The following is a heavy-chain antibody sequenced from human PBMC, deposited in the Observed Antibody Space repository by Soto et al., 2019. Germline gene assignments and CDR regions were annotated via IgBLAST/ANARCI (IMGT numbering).Heavy chain of an antibody. CDR2: IYYSGST. Sequence: SETLSLTCTVSDGYISSGGCYWSWIRKHPGKGLEWIGYIYYSGSTYYNPSLKSRVTISVDTSKNQFSLKLSSVTAADTAVYYCARGSSWYQSTFDYWGQGTLVTVSS. V-gene: IGHV4-31*03. J-gene: IGHJ4*02. CDR3: ARGSSWYQSTFDY. CDR1: DGYISSGGCY. D-gene: IGHD6-13*01.